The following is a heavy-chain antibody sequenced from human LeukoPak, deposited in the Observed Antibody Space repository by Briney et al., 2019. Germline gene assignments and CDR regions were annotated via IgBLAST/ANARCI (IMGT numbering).Heavy chain of an antibody. J-gene: IGHJ4*02. D-gene: IGHD2-21*02. CDR2: FYTRETT. Sequence: SETLSLTCTVAGGSISNYYGTWIRQPAGKGLEWIGRFYTRETTNYDPSLRCGVTMSLDTSNNQFSLKLNSVTAADTAVYYCARKVTPAEIFDYWGQGILVTVAS. CDR1: GGSISNYY. CDR3: ARKVTPAEIFDY. V-gene: IGHV4-4*07.